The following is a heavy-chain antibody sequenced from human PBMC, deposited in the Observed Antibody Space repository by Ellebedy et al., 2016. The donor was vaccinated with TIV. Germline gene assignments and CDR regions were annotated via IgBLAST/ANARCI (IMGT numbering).Heavy chain of an antibody. D-gene: IGHD1-1*01. Sequence: PGGSLRLSCAASGFTYSSFWMSWVRQAPGQGLEWVANMNGDGNERYYVDSVEGRFTISSDNTRNSLYLQMNSLRADDTAVYYCTKDGSGTMNFWGQGTLVTVSS. V-gene: IGHV3-7*01. J-gene: IGHJ4*02. CDR3: TKDGSGTMNF. CDR1: GFTYSSFW. CDR2: MNGDGNER.